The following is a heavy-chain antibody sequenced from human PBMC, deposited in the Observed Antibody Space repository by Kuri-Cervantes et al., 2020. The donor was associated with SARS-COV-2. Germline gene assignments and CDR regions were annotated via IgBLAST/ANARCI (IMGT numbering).Heavy chain of an antibody. CDR2: ISESGIVT. Sequence: GGSLRLSCAASGFTFSDFPLTWVRQAPGKGLEWVSSISESGIVTSYADSLKGRLTISRDNFRNTLSLQMTDLRVDDTAIYYCATNRDSNYFDNWGQGTLVTVSS. CDR1: GFTFSDFP. J-gene: IGHJ4*02. V-gene: IGHV3-23*01. D-gene: IGHD1-14*01. CDR3: ATNRDSNYFDN.